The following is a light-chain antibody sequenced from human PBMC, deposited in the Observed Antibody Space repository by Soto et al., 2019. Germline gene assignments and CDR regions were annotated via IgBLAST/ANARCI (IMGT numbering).Light chain of an antibody. CDR2: DAS. CDR3: QQYNSYSLT. V-gene: IGKV1-5*01. J-gene: IGKJ4*01. CDR1: QSISSW. Sequence: DIQMTQSPSTLSASVGDRGTITCRAIQSISSWLAWYQQKPGKAPKLLIYDASSLESGVPSRFSGSGSGTEFTLTISSLQPDDFATYYCQQYNSYSLTFGGGTKVEIK.